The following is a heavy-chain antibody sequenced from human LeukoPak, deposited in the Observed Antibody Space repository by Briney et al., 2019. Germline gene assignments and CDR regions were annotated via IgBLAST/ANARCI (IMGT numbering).Heavy chain of an antibody. CDR2: IYYSGST. J-gene: IGHJ3*02. Sequence: PSETLSLTCTVSGGSISTYYWGWIRQPPGKGLEWIGSIYYSGSTYYNPSLKSRVTISVDKSKNQFSLKLSSVTAADTAVYYCARHPLIYCTNGVCYMGAFDIWGQGTMVTVSS. CDR1: GGSISTYY. V-gene: IGHV4-39*01. CDR3: ARHPLIYCTNGVCYMGAFDI. D-gene: IGHD2-8*01.